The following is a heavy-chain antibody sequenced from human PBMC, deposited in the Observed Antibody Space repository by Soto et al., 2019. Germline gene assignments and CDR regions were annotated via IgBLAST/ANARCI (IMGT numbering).Heavy chain of an antibody. CDR1: GGSFSGYY. CDR2: INHSGST. D-gene: IGHD6-13*01. J-gene: IGHJ4*02. Sequence: QVQLQQWGAGLLKPSETLSLTCAVYGGSFSGYYWSWIRQPPGKGLEWIGEINHSGSTNYNPSLKSRVTISVDTSKNQFSLKLSSVTAADRAVYYCARGWGSSWFDYWGQGTLVTVSS. V-gene: IGHV4-34*01. CDR3: ARGWGSSWFDY.